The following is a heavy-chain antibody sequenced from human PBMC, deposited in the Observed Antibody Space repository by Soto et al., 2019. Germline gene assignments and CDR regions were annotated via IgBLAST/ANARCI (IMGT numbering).Heavy chain of an antibody. Sequence: QVQLVQSGAEVKKPGASVKVSCKASGYTFTSYAMHWVRQAPGQRLEWMGWINAGNGNTKYSQKFQGRVTITRDTSASTAYMELSSLRSEDTAVYYCARGITIFGVVRTYYFDYWGLGTLVTVSS. J-gene: IGHJ4*02. D-gene: IGHD3-3*01. CDR1: GYTFTSYA. V-gene: IGHV1-3*01. CDR2: INAGNGNT. CDR3: ARGITIFGVVRTYYFDY.